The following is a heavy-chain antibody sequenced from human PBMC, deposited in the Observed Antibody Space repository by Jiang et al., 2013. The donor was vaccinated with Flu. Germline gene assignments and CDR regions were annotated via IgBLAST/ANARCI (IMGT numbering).Heavy chain of an antibody. J-gene: IGHJ4*02. CDR3: ATARGSGWHLFHFDY. CDR1: GGSISSGSYY. Sequence: LLKPSETLSLTCTVSGGSISSGSYYWGWIRQPPGKGLEWIGSIYYSGGTYYNPSLKSRVTISVDTSRNQFSLNLNSVTAADTGVYYCATARGSGWHLFHFDYWGQGTLVTVSS. CDR2: IYYSGGT. D-gene: IGHD6-19*01. V-gene: IGHV4-39*01.